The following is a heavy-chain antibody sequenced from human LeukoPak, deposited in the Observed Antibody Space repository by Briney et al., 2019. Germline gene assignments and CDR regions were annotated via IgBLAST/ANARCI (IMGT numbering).Heavy chain of an antibody. CDR1: GFTFTGYW. CDR2: INSDGSTT. V-gene: IGHV3-74*01. J-gene: IGHJ5*02. Sequence: GGSLRLSCAASGFTFTGYWMHWLRQVPGKGLVWVSRINSDGSTTTYADSVKGRFTISRDNGKNTLYLQMNSLRAEDAAVYYCARGRTYYYDTSGYPADHWGQGTLVTVSS. CDR3: ARGRTYYYDTSGYPADH. D-gene: IGHD3-22*01.